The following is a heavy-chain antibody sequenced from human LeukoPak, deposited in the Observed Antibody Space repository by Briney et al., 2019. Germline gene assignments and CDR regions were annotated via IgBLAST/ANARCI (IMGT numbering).Heavy chain of an antibody. CDR3: AKWFHGSSGYYPRFDY. J-gene: IGHJ4*02. V-gene: IGHV3-23*01. CDR2: ISGSGGST. CDR1: GFTFSSYA. Sequence: GGSLRLSCAASGFTFSSYAMSWVRQAPGKGLEWVSAISGSGGSTYYADSVKGRFTISRDNSKNTLYLQMNSLRAEDTAVYYCAKWFHGSSGYYPRFDYWGQGTLVTVSS. D-gene: IGHD3-22*01.